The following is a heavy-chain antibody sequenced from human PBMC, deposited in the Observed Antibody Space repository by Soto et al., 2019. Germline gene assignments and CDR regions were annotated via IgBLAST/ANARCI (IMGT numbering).Heavy chain of an antibody. D-gene: IGHD3-22*01. CDR3: AYDSSGYSYYFDY. CDR2: VNSDGSST. J-gene: IGHJ4*02. CDR1: GFTFSSYW. Sequence: GGSLRLSCAASGFTFSSYWMHWVRQAPGKGLVWVSRVNSDGSSTSYADSVKGRFTISRDNAKNTLYLQMNSLRAEDTAVYYCAYDSSGYSYYFDYWGQGTLVTVSS. V-gene: IGHV3-74*01.